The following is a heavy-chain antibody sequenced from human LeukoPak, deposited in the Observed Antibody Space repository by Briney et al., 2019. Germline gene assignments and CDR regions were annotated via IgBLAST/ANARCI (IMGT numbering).Heavy chain of an antibody. D-gene: IGHD6-19*01. Sequence: PGRSLRLSCAASGFTFDDYAMHWVRQVPGKGLEWVSSITWNGGSRGYVDSVKGRFTISRDNAKNSLYLEMNSLRSEDTALYYCARPSSAWSQGGDFEYWGQGALVTVSS. J-gene: IGHJ4*02. CDR1: GFTFDDYA. CDR2: ITWNGGSR. CDR3: ARPSSAWSQGGDFEY. V-gene: IGHV3-9*01.